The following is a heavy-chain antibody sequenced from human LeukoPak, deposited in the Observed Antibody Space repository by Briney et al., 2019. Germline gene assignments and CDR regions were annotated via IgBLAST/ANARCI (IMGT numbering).Heavy chain of an antibody. V-gene: IGHV4-4*09. D-gene: IGHD6-19*01. J-gene: IGHJ4*02. CDR1: GGSISSYY. CDR2: IYTSGST. Sequence: SETLSLTCTVSGGSISSYYWSWIRQPPGKGLEWIGNIYTSGSTNYNPSLKSRVTISVDTSKNQFSLKLSSVTAADTAVYYCARLAGIYFDYWGQGTLVTVSS. CDR3: ARLAGIYFDY.